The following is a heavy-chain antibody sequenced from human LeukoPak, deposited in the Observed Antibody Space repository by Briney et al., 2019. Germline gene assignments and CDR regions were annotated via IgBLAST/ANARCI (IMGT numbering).Heavy chain of an antibody. V-gene: IGHV4-59*01. CDR2: IYYSGST. CDR3: ARALTYYDFWSGRTGDYYYGMDV. D-gene: IGHD3-3*01. CDR1: GGSISSYY. Sequence: SETLSLTCTVSGGSISSYYWSWIRQPPVKGLEWIGYIYYSGSTNYNPSLKSRVTISVDTSKNQFSLKLSSVTAADTAVYYCARALTYYDFWSGRTGDYYYGMDVWGQGTTVTVSS. J-gene: IGHJ6*02.